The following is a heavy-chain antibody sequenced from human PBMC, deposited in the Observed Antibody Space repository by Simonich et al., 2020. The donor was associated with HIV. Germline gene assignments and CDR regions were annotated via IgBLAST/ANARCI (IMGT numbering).Heavy chain of an antibody. D-gene: IGHD6-13*01. CDR3: ARLTAGGLGEYFQH. V-gene: IGHV4-34*01. CDR2: INHSGST. J-gene: IGHJ1*01. CDR1: GGSFSGYY. Sequence: QVQLQQWGAGLLKPSETLSLTCAVYGGSFSGYYWSWIRQPPGKGLEWIGEINHSGSTNYNPSLKSRVTISVDTSKNQFSLKLSSVTAADTAVYYCARLTAGGLGEYFQHWARAPWSPSPQ.